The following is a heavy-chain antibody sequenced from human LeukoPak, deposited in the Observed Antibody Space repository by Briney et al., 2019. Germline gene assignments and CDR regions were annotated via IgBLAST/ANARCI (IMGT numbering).Heavy chain of an antibody. J-gene: IGHJ4*02. Sequence: SETLSLTCTVSGGSISSSSYYWGWIRQPPGKGLEWIGSIYYSGSTYYNPSLKSRVTVSVDTSKNQFSLKLSSVTAADTAVYYCARDQALGIADYWGQGTLVTVSS. D-gene: IGHD6-13*01. V-gene: IGHV4-39*07. CDR1: GGSISSSSYY. CDR2: IYYSGST. CDR3: ARDQALGIADY.